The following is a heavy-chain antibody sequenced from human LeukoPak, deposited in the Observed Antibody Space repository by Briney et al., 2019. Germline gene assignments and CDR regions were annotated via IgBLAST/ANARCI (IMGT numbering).Heavy chain of an antibody. J-gene: IGHJ4*02. CDR2: IYYSGST. Sequence: SETLSLTCTVSGGSISSHYWSWIRQPPGKGLEWIGYIYYSGSTYYNPSLRSRVTIPVDTSKNLFSLKLSSVTAADTAVYYCARDRVTAIRGEIDYWGQGTLVTVSS. V-gene: IGHV4-59*11. D-gene: IGHD2-21*02. CDR3: ARDRVTAIRGEIDY. CDR1: GGSISSHY.